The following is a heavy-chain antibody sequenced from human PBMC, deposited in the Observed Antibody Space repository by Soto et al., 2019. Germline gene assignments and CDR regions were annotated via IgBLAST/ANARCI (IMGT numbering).Heavy chain of an antibody. CDR2: ISGYNGDT. J-gene: IGHJ6*02. CDR3: ASSYCGGDCYSVYYYYGMDV. Sequence: ASVKVSCKASGYSFTTYGISWVRQAPGQGLELMGWISGYNGDTNYAQKLQGRVTMTTDTSTSTAYMELRSLRSDDTAVYYCASSYCGGDCYSVYYYYGMDVWGQGTTVTVSS. D-gene: IGHD2-21*02. V-gene: IGHV1-18*01. CDR1: GYSFTTYG.